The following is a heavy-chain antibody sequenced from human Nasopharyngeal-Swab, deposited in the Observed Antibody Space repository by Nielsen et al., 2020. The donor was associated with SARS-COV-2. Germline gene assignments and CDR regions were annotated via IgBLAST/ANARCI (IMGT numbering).Heavy chain of an antibody. J-gene: IGHJ6*02. D-gene: IGHD5-24*01. V-gene: IGHV3-9*03. Sequence: GGSLRLSCAASGFTFDDYAMHWVRQGPGKGLEWVSGISWNSGSIGYADSVKGRFTISRDNAKNSLYLQMNSVRVEDMALYYCVRGPYYGMDVWGQGTTVTVSS. CDR1: GFTFDDYA. CDR3: VRGPYYGMDV. CDR2: ISWNSGSI.